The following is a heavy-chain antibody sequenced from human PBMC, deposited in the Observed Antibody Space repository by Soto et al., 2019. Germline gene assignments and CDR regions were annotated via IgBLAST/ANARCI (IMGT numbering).Heavy chain of an antibody. J-gene: IGHJ6*02. V-gene: IGHV3-30*18. D-gene: IGHD3-16*01. CDR2: ISYDGTYI. CDR3: AKGILSATIGPYAMDV. Sequence: QVQLVESGGGVVQPGASLRLSCEASGFDFSSYAMHWVRQAPGKGLEWVGVISYDGTYIYYADSVKGRFTISRDNSKNTLYVQVNILRPEDTAVYYCAKGILSATIGPYAMDVWGQGTTVTVYS. CDR1: GFDFSSYA.